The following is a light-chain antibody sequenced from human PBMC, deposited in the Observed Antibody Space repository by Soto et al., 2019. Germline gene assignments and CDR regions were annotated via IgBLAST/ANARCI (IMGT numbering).Light chain of an antibody. J-gene: IGKJ1*01. CDR2: GAS. CDR3: QQYGSSSWT. V-gene: IGKV3-20*01. CDR1: QSVSSSY. Sequence: EIVLTQSPGALSLSPGERATFSCRASQSVSSSYLAWYQQRPGQAPRLLVYGASTRATGIPDRFSGSGSGTDFTLTISRLEPEDFAVYYCQQYGSSSWTFGQGTKVEI.